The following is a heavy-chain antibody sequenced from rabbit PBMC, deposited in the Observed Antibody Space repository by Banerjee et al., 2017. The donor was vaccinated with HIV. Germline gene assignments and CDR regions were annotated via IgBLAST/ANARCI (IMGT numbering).Heavy chain of an antibody. CDR3: ARSPYAAYTGYNYAGSNL. V-gene: IGHV1S45*01. J-gene: IGHJ4*01. D-gene: IGHD7-1*01. CDR2: IDTGDGNT. Sequence: QEQLVESGGGLVQPGGSLKLSCKASGFSYSGGYDMCWVRQGPGKGLEWIACIDTGDGNTYYASWAKGRFTISKASSTTVTLQMTSLTAADTATYFCARSPYAAYTGYNYAGSNLWGQGTLVTVS. CDR1: GFSYSGGYD.